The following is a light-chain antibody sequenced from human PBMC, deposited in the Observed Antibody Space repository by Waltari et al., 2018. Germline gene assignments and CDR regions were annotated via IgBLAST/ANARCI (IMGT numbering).Light chain of an antibody. CDR3: SSYAGRNNFVV. J-gene: IGLJ2*01. CDR1: IRDVVGYNY. CDR2: EVD. Sequence: QSALTQPPSASGSPGQSVTISCTGTIRDVVGYNYFSWYQQHPGKAPKLMIYEVDKRPSGVPGRFSGSKSGDTASLTVSGLQTEDEADYYCSSYAGRNNFVVFGGGTKLTVL. V-gene: IGLV2-8*01.